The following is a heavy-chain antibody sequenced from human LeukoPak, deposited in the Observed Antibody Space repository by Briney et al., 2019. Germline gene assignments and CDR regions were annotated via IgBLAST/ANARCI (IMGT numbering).Heavy chain of an antibody. CDR3: ARDTELGGAGDY. CDR1: GFTFTNHW. V-gene: IGHV3-7*01. Sequence: GGSLRLSCAASGFTFTNHWMTWVRQAPGKGLEWVAYIRQDGSDKYYVDSVKGRFTISRDNAKNSLYLQLSSLRAEDTAVYYCARDTELGGAGDYWGQGTLVTVSS. CDR2: IRQDGSDK. D-gene: IGHD1-26*01. J-gene: IGHJ4*02.